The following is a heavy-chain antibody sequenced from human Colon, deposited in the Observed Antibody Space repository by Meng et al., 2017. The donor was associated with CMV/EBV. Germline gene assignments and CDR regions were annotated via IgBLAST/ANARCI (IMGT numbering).Heavy chain of an antibody. V-gene: IGHV3-66*01. J-gene: IGHJ5*02. CDR3: ARNRLECGGDCYFADS. D-gene: IGHD2-21*02. CDR2: IYDTGTT. Sequence: GGSLRLSCAASGFSVSRNYLSWVRQGPGKGLEWVAVIYDTGTTYYEDSVKGRFTVSRDESKNTVFLQMNNLRAEDTAVYYCARNRLECGGDCYFADSWGQGTLVTVSS. CDR1: GFSVSRNY.